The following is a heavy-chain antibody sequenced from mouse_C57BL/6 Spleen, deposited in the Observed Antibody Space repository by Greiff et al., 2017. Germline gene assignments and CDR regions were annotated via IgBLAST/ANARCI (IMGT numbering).Heavy chain of an antibody. CDR1: GYTFTSYW. D-gene: IGHD1-1*01. J-gene: IGHJ2*01. CDR2: IHPNSGST. V-gene: IGHV1-64*01. CDR3: ARDLYGRHY. Sequence: QVQLQQPGAELVKPGASVKLSCKASGYTFTSYWMHWVKQRPGQGLEWIGMIHPNSGSTNYNEKFKSKATLTVDKSSSTADMQLSSLTSEDSAVYYCARDLYGRHYGGQGTTLTVSS.